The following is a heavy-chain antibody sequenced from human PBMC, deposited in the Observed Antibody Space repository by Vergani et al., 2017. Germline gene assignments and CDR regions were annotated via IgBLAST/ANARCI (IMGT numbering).Heavy chain of an antibody. CDR1: GGHISSSSYS. D-gene: IGHD6-6*01. CDR2: IDYSGST. Sequence: QLQLQESGPGLVKPSETLSLTCPVSGGHISSSSYSWGWIRQPPGKGLEWIGSIDYSGSTYYNPSPKSRVTISVDTSKNRFSLKLSSVTAADTAVYYCARRAARRLLYYYYYMDVWGKGTTVTVSS. J-gene: IGHJ6*03. V-gene: IGHV4-39*07. CDR3: ARRAARRLLYYYYYMDV.